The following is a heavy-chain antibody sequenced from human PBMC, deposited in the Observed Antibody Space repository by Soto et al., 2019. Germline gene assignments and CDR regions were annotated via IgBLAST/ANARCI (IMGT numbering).Heavy chain of an antibody. CDR2: INAGNGNT. CDR3: ARGLYSSGWDHYYYYYGMDV. D-gene: IGHD6-19*01. Sequence: ASVKVSCKASGYTFTSYAMHWVRQAPGQRLEWMGWINAGNGNTKYSQKFQGRVTITRDTSASTAYMELSSLRSEDTAVYYCARGLYSSGWDHYYYYYGMDVWGQGTTVTVSS. CDR1: GYTFTSYA. V-gene: IGHV1-3*01. J-gene: IGHJ6*02.